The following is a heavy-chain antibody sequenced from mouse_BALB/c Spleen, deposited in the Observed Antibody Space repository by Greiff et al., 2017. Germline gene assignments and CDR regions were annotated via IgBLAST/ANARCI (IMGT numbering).Heavy chain of an antibody. CDR2: IWTGGGT. D-gene: IGHD2-4*01. CDR1: GFSLTSYD. J-gene: IGHJ2*01. Sequence: VKVVESGPGLVAPSQSLSITCTVSGFSLTSYDISWIRQPPGKGLEWLGVIWTGGGTNYNSAFMSRLSISKDNSKSQVFLKMNSLQTDDTAIYYCVRAYYDYDGAYFDYWGQGTTLTVSS. V-gene: IGHV2-9-2*01. CDR3: VRAYYDYDGAYFDY.